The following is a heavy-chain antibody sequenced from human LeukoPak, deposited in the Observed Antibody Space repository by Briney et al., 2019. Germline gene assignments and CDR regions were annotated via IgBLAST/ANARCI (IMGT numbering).Heavy chain of an antibody. D-gene: IGHD6-13*01. CDR3: AKDSAQQDRGYYGLDV. Sequence: GGSLRLSCAVSGFTFSSYGMHWVRQAPGKGLEWVAIISGDGSDKSYGDSVKGRFTISRDNSKNTLYLQMNSLRDDDTAVYHCAKDSAQQDRGYYGLDVWGQGTTVTVSS. CDR1: GFTFSSYG. V-gene: IGHV3-30*18. CDR2: ISGDGSDK. J-gene: IGHJ6*02.